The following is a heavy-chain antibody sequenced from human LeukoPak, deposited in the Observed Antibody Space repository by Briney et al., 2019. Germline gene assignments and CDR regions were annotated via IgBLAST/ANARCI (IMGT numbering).Heavy chain of an antibody. J-gene: IGHJ5*02. CDR1: GYTFANYG. Sequence: ASVKVSCKSSGYTFANYGISWVRQAPGQGLEWMGWISAYTGNTNYAQNLQGRVTMTTDTSTSTAYMELTTLRYDDTAVYYCARDLRRVSFWFDPWGQGTLVTVSS. CDR3: ARDLRRVSFWFDP. D-gene: IGHD5/OR15-5a*01. V-gene: IGHV1-18*04. CDR2: ISAYTGNT.